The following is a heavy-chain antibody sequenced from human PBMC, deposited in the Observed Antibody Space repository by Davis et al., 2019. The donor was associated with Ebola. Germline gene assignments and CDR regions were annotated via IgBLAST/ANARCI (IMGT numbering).Heavy chain of an antibody. CDR2: IYSGGST. CDR1: GFTVSSNY. J-gene: IGHJ6*02. V-gene: IGHV3-53*04. D-gene: IGHD3/OR15-3a*01. CDR3: AREEGTDYYGMDV. Sequence: GSLRLSCAASGFTVSSNYMSWVRQAPGKGLEWVSVIYSGGSTYYADSVKGRFTISRHNSKNTLYLQMNSLRAEDTAVYYCAREEGTDYYGMDVWGQGTTVTVSS.